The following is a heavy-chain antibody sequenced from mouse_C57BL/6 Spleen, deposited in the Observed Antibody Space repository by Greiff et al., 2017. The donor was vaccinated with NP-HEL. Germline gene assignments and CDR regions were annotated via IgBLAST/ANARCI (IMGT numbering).Heavy chain of an antibody. D-gene: IGHD1-1*01. CDR2: INPNYGTT. J-gene: IGHJ1*03. CDR1: GYSFTDYN. V-gene: IGHV1-39*01. CDR3: ARGYYGSSYVGYFDV. Sequence: VQLKESGPELVKPGASVKISCKASGYSFTDYNMNWVKQSNGKSLEWIGVINPNYGTTSYNQKFKGKATLTVDQSSSTAYMQLNSLTSEDSAVYYCARGYYGSSYVGYFDVWGTGTTVTVSS.